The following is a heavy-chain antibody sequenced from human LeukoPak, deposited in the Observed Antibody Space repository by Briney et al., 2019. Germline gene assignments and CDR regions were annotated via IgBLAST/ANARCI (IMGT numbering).Heavy chain of an antibody. CDR1: GFTFSSHA. V-gene: IGHV3-23*01. D-gene: IGHD1-26*01. CDR2: ISGSGGST. J-gene: IGHJ3*02. CDR3: ARVPFILGAWGGAFDI. Sequence: GGSLRLSCAASGFTFSSHAMSWVRQAPGKGLEWVSAISGSGGSTYYADSVKGRFTISRDNSKNTLHLQMNSLRAEDTAVYYCARVPFILGAWGGAFDIWGQGTMVTVSS.